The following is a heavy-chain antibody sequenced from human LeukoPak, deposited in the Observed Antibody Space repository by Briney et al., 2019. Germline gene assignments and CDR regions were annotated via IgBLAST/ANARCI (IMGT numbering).Heavy chain of an antibody. J-gene: IGHJ4*02. CDR3: ARRGRWLQRYFDY. CDR1: GGSFSGYY. CDR2: INHSGST. D-gene: IGHD5-24*01. V-gene: IGHV4-34*01. Sequence: PSETLSLTCAVYGGSFSGYYWSWIRQPPGKGLEWIGEINHSGSTNYNPSLKSRVTISVDTSKNQFSLKLSSVTAADTAVYYCARRGRWLQRYFDYWGQGTLVTVSS.